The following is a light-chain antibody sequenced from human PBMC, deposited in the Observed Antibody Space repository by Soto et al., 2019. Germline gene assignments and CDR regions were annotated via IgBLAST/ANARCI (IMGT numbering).Light chain of an antibody. CDR1: QSISSY. V-gene: IGKV1-39*01. CDR3: QQSYCTQCT. Sequence: DIQMTQSPSSLSASVGDRVTITCRASQSISSYLNWYQQKPGKAPKLLIYAASSLQSGVPSRFSGSGSGTDFTLIISSLQPVDFSTYYCQQSYCTQCTFGQGTKVEIK. CDR2: AAS. J-gene: IGKJ1*01.